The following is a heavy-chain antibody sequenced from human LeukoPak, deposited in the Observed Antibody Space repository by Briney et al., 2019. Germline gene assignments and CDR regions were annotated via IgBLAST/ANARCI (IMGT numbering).Heavy chain of an antibody. CDR3: AKVLLWFGEDYYMDV. CDR2: IRYDGSNK. J-gene: IGHJ6*03. D-gene: IGHD3-10*01. Sequence: GGSLRLSCAASGFTFSSYGMHWVRQAPGKGLEWLAFIRYDGSNKYYADSVKGRFTISRDNSKNTLYLQMNNLRAEDTAVYYCAKVLLWFGEDYYMDVWGKGTTVTVSS. CDR1: GFTFSSYG. V-gene: IGHV3-30*02.